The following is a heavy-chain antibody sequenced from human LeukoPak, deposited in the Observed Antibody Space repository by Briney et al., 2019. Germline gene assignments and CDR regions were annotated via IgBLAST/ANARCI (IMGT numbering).Heavy chain of an antibody. J-gene: IGHJ6*02. CDR3: ARGPFTMVRGVIIYYYYGMDV. CDR1: GGSISSYY. CDR2: IYTSGST. Sequence: KTSETLSLTCTVSGGSISSYYWSWIRQPAGKGLEWIGRIYTSGSTNYNPSLKSRVTMSVDTSKNQASLKLSSVTASDTAVCYCARGPFTMVRGVIIYYYYGMDVWGQGTTVTVSS. D-gene: IGHD3-10*01. V-gene: IGHV4-4*07.